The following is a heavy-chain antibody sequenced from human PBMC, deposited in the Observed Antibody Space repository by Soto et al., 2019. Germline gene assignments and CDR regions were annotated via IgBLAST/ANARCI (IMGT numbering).Heavy chain of an antibody. CDR2: INHSGST. D-gene: IGHD6-13*01. J-gene: IGHJ6*01. CDR3: ARGRRVSSSWYQYYYYGMDV. Sequence: PTETLSLTCAVYGGSFSGYYWSWIRQAPGKGLEWIGEINHSGSTNYNPALKSRVTISVDTSKNQFSLKLSSVTAADTAVYYCARGRRVSSSWYQYYYYGMDVWGQGTTVT. CDR1: GGSFSGYY. V-gene: IGHV4-34*01.